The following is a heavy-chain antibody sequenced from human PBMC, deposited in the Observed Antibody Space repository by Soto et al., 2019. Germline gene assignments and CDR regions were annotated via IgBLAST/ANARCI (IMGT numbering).Heavy chain of an antibody. D-gene: IGHD3-10*01. CDR3: ARARKMVRGVNAFDI. CDR2: IYYSGST. J-gene: IGHJ3*02. CDR1: GGSISSGGYY. V-gene: IGHV4-31*03. Sequence: SETLSLTCTVSGGSISSGGYYWSWIRQHPGKGLEWIGYIYYSGSTYYNPSLKSRVTISVDTSKNQFSLKLSSVTAADTAVYYCARARKMVRGVNAFDIWGQGTMVTVSS.